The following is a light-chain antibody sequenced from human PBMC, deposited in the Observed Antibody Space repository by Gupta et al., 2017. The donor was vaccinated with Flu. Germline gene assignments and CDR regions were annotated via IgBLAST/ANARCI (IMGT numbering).Light chain of an antibody. J-gene: IGLJ3*02. CDR3: SSWAGNHNLWV. Sequence: NSDIVGNQGAAWLQQHPGHPPKLLTYADTERPSGVPARFSGSRSGNTASLTVTGLQAEDEADYFCSSWAGNHNLWVFGGGTKLTVL. CDR2: ADT. CDR1: SDIVGNQG. V-gene: IGLV10-54*01.